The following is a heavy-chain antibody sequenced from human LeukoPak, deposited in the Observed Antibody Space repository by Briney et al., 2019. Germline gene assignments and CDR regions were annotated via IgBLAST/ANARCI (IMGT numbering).Heavy chain of an antibody. Sequence: SETLSLTCTVSGGSISSGGYYWSWIRQPPGKGLEWIGYIYHSGSTYYNPSLKSRVTISVDRSKNQFSLKLSSVTAADTAVYYCARDPSGGYCTNGVCSPGYWGQGTLVTVSS. CDR1: GGSISSGGYY. CDR3: ARDPSGGYCTNGVCSPGY. J-gene: IGHJ4*02. D-gene: IGHD2-8*01. CDR2: IYHSGST. V-gene: IGHV4-30-2*01.